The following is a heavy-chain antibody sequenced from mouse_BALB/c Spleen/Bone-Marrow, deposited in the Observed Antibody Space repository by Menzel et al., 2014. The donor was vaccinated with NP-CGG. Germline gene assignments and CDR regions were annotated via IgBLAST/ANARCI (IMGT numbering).Heavy chain of an antibody. V-gene: IGHV7-3*02. CDR2: IRNKAKGYTT. D-gene: IGHD2-10*02. CDR1: GFTFTDYY. CDR3: ARDGQYEIHWYCDV. Sequence: EVKLQESGGGLVQPGGSLRLSCATSGFTFTDYYMSWVRQPPGKALEWLGFIRNKAKGYTTEYSASVRGRFTISRENSQSILYLQMNTLRTEDRDTYFCARDGQYEIHWYCDVWGAGTTVTVSS. J-gene: IGHJ1*01.